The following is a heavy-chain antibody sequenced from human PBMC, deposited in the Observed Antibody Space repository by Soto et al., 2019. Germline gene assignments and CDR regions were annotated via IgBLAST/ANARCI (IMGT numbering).Heavy chain of an antibody. CDR3: ARDHGMFLPYYYYGMDV. CDR1: GFTFSRFS. Sequence: GGSLRLSCAASGFTFSRFSMHWVRQAPGKGLAWVAVISYDGSNTHYAESVKGRFNISRDDSKNTVFLQMNNLRGEDSAVYYCARDHGMFLPYYYYGMDVWGQGTTVTVSS. D-gene: IGHD3-10*02. V-gene: IGHV3-30-3*01. J-gene: IGHJ6*02. CDR2: ISYDGSNT.